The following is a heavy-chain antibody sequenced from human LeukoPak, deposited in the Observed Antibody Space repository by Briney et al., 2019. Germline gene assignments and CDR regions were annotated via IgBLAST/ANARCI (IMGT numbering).Heavy chain of an antibody. J-gene: IGHJ4*02. CDR3: ARVITIFGVASDY. D-gene: IGHD3-3*01. CDR1: GGSISSGDYY. V-gene: IGHV4-30-4*08. Sequence: SQTLSLTCTVSGGSISSGDYYWSWIRQPPGKGLEWIGYIYYSGSTYYNPSLKSRVTISVDTSKNQFSLKLSSVTAADTAVYYCARVITIFGVASDYWGQGTLVTVSS. CDR2: IYYSGST.